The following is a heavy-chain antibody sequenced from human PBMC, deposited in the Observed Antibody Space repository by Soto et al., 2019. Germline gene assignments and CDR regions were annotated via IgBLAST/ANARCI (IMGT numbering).Heavy chain of an antibody. V-gene: IGHV4-39*02. J-gene: IGHJ4*02. Sequence: QLQLQQSGPGLVKPSETLALTCSVSGGSINSRSYFWAWIRQPPGKGLEWIVSINHKEKTYYSQSLKSRLNVSIDTSKIQVSLKLSSMTAADTAIYYCARDRYGGFDYWGLGTLVIVSS. CDR3: ARDRYGGFDY. D-gene: IGHD3-9*01. CDR1: GGSINSRSYF. CDR2: INHKEKT.